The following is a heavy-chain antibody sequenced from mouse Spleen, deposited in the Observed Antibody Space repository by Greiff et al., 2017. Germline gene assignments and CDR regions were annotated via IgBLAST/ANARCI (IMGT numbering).Heavy chain of an antibody. CDR1: GYTFTDYY. V-gene: IGHV1-26*01. D-gene: IGHD1-1*01. J-gene: IGHJ1*03. CDR3: ARCSTVVATKYFDV. Sequence: VQLQQSGPELVKPGASVKISCKASGYTFTDYYMNWVKQSHGKSLEWIGDINPNNGGTSYNQKFKGKATLTVDKSSSTAYMELRSLTSEDSAVYYCARCSTVVATKYFDVWGTGTTVTGSS. CDR2: INPNNGGT.